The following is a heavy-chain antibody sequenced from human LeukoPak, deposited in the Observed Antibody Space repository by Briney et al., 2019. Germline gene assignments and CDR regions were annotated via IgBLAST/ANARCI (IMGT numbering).Heavy chain of an antibody. J-gene: IGHJ6*02. CDR3: ATGYLGYCSGGSCYSNYYYGMDV. D-gene: IGHD2-15*01. CDR1: GYTLTELS. CDR2: FDPEDGET. Sequence: ASVNVSCKVSGYTLTELSMHWVRQAPGKGLEWMGGFDPEDGETIYAQKFQGRVTMTEDTSTDTAYMELSSLRSEDTAVYYCATGYLGYCSGGSCYSNYYYGMDVWGQGTTVTVSS. V-gene: IGHV1-24*01.